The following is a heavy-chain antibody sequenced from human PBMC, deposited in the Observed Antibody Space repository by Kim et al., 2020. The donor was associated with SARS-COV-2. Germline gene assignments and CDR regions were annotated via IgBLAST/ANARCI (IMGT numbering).Heavy chain of an antibody. J-gene: IGHJ4*02. V-gene: IGHV3-72*01. D-gene: IGHD1-1*01. CDR2: TRHKVESYTT. CDR3: VVWISLVSY. Sequence: GGSLRLSCAAPGFIVSDHYMDWVRQAPGKGLEWVGRTRHKVESYTTEYSASVKGRFTISRDHSKNSLYLQMNSLKTDDTAVHYCVVWISLVSYWGQGTLV. CDR1: GFIVSDHY.